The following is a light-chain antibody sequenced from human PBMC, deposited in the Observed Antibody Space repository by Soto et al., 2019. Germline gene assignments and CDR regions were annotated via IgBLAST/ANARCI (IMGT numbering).Light chain of an antibody. V-gene: IGLV1-47*01. CDR1: SSSVGFDY. Sequence: QSVLTQPPSASETPGQRVTISCSGSSSSVGFDYVDWYQHVPGAAPKLLIYRNNLRPPGVPDRFSGSKSGTSASLAISGLRTEDEAVYYCAAWDDSLNGPVFGGGTKLTVL. J-gene: IGLJ2*01. CDR3: AAWDDSLNGPV. CDR2: RNN.